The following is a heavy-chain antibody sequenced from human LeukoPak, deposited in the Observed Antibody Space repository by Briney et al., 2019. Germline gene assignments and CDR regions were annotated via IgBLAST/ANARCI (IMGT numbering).Heavy chain of an antibody. Sequence: GASVKVSRKASGYTFTSYGISWVRQAPGQGLEWMGWISAYNGNTNYAQKLQGRVTMTTDTSTSTAYMELRSLRSDDTAVYYCARDTIWNDAPSWFDPWGQGTLVTVSS. V-gene: IGHV1-18*01. J-gene: IGHJ5*02. D-gene: IGHD1-1*01. CDR1: GYTFTSYG. CDR3: ARDTIWNDAPSWFDP. CDR2: ISAYNGNT.